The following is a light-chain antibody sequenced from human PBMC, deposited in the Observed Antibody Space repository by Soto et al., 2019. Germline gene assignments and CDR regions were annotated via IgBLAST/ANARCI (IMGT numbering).Light chain of an antibody. CDR3: QQSYSSPPHT. V-gene: IGKV1-39*01. CDR1: QSISNY. CDR2: AAT. J-gene: IGKJ2*01. Sequence: DIQTTQSPSSLSASVGDRVTITCRASQSISNYLNWYQQKPGKAPKLLIYAATSLQSGAPSRFSGSGSGTDFTLTVSSLQPEDFATYYCQQSYSSPPHTFGQGTKLEIK.